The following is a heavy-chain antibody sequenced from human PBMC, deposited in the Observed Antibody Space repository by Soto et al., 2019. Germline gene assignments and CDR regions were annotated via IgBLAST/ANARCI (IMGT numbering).Heavy chain of an antibody. CDR1: GGTFSSYA. D-gene: IGHD3-22*01. V-gene: IGHV1-69*13. CDR3: ARDSSGYYYFHYFDY. Sequence: ASVKVSCKASGGTFSSYAISWVRQAPGQGLEWMGGIIPIFGTANYAQKFQGRVTITADESTSTAYMELSSLRSEGTAVYYCARDSSGYYYFHYFDYWGQGTLVTVSS. CDR2: IIPIFGTA. J-gene: IGHJ4*02.